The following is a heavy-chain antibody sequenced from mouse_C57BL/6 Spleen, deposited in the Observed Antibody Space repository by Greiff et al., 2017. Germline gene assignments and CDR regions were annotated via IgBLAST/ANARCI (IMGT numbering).Heavy chain of an antibody. J-gene: IGHJ2*01. CDR1: GFTFSSYG. CDR3: ARQIKDFDY. V-gene: IGHV5-6*01. CDR2: ISSGGSYT. Sequence: EVQVVESGGDLVKPGGSLKLSCAASGFTFSSYGMSWVRQTPDKRLEWVATISSGGSYTYYPDSVKGRFTISRDNAKNTLYLQMSSLKSEDTAMYYCARQIKDFDYWGQGTTLTVSS. D-gene: IGHD2-4*01.